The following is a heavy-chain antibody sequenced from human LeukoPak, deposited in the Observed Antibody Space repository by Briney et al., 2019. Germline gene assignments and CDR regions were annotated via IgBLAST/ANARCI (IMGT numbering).Heavy chain of an antibody. V-gene: IGHV3-74*01. CDR2: ISSDGSST. CDR1: GFTFSSYW. J-gene: IGHJ4*02. CDR3: ARSQGPYDY. Sequence: GGSLRLSCVASGFTFSSYWMHWVRQAPGKGLVWVSRISSDGSSTSYADSVKGRFTISRDNAKNTVYLEMNSLRAEDTAIYYCARSQGPYDYWGQGTLVTVSS.